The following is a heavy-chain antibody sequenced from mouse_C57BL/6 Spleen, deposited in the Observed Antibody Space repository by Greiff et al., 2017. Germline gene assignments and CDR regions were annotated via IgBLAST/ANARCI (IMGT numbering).Heavy chain of an antibody. Sequence: VQLQQSGPGLVQPSQSLSITCTVSGFSLTSYGVHWVRQSPGKGLEWLGVIWSGGSTDYNAAFISRLSISKDNSKSQVFFKMNSLQADDTAIYYCARNIGYYGTLYYFDYWGQGTTLTGSS. V-gene: IGHV2-2*01. CDR1: GFSLTSYG. D-gene: IGHD1-1*01. CDR3: ARNIGYYGTLYYFDY. J-gene: IGHJ2*01. CDR2: IWSGGST.